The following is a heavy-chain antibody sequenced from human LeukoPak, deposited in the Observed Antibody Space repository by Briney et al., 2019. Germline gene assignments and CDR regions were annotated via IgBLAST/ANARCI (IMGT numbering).Heavy chain of an antibody. D-gene: IGHD3-3*02. CDR2: INPSGGST. J-gene: IGHJ4*02. CDR1: GYTFTSYY. Sequence: ASVKVSCKASGYTFTSYYMHWVRQAPGQGLEWMGIINPSGGSTSYAQKFQGRVTMTRDTSTSTAYMELRSLRSDDTAVYYCARAGILMGGSDYWGQGTLVTVSS. V-gene: IGHV1-46*01. CDR3: ARAGILMGGSDY.